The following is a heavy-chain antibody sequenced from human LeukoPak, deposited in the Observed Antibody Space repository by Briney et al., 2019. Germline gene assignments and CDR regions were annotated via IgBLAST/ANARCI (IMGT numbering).Heavy chain of an antibody. D-gene: IGHD2/OR15-2a*01. V-gene: IGHV3-7*01. CDR1: GFTFRTYW. CDR2: KKYDEIKK. Sequence: GGSLRLSCAASGFTFRTYWMDWVRPAPGMGLEWVANKKYDEIKKNYQASVKGRYTNSRDNAKNSLYLQMNSLRDEDTAVYYCTRDSVIEPTGDWFDPWGPGTLVTVSS. J-gene: IGHJ5*02. CDR3: TRDSVIEPTGDWFDP.